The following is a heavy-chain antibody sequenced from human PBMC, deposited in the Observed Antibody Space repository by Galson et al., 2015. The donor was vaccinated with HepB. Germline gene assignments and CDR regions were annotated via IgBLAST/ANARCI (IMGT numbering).Heavy chain of an antibody. CDR1: GFTSSNYA. D-gene: IGHD5-24*01. V-gene: IGHV3-23*01. CDR3: ARDGYNFIPFDS. CDR2: ISGTGSST. Sequence: SLRLSCAASGFTSSNYAMSWVRQAPGKGLEWVSHISGTGSSTYYADSVKGRFTISRDNSKNTLSLQMNSLRADDTALYHCARDGYNFIPFDSWGQGTLVTVSS. J-gene: IGHJ5*01.